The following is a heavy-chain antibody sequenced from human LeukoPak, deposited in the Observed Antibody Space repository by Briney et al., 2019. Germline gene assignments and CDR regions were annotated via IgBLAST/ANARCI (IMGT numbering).Heavy chain of an antibody. CDR1: GGSVSSGSYY. CDR3: AVGAAADRGAFDI. V-gene: IGHV4-61*01. Sequence: PSETLSLTCTVSGGSVSSGSYYWSWIRQPPGKGLEWIGYIYYSGSTNYNPSLKSRVTISIDTSKKQFSLKLSSVTAADTAVYYCAVGAAADRGAFDIWGQGTMVTVSS. CDR2: IYYSGST. D-gene: IGHD1-14*01. J-gene: IGHJ3*02.